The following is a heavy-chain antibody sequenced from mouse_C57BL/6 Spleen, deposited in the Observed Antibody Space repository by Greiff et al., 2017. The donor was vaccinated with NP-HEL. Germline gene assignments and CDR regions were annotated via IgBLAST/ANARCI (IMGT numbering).Heavy chain of an antibody. Sequence: QVQLQQPGAELVRPGTSVKLSCKASGYTFTSYWMHWVKQRPGQGLEWIGVIDPSDSYTNYNQKFEGKATLTVDTSSSTAYMQLSSLTSEDSAVYYCARRYYGGFDYWGQGTTLTVSS. CDR1: GYTFTSYW. CDR3: ARRYYGGFDY. CDR2: IDPSDSYT. D-gene: IGHD1-1*01. J-gene: IGHJ2*01. V-gene: IGHV1-59*01.